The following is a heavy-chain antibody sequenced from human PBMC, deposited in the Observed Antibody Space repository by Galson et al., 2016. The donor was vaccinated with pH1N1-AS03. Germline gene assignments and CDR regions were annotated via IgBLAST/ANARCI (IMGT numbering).Heavy chain of an antibody. Sequence: SETLSLTCAVSGDSISTSNWWSWVRQPPGKGLEWIGKVSHAGRTNYSPSLKSRVTISLDKSKNKFSLQLTSVTAADTAVYYCARDVLPYSLGLDVWGQGTTVTVSS. CDR2: VSHAGRT. V-gene: IGHV4-4*02. CDR3: ARDVLPYSLGLDV. J-gene: IGHJ6*02. D-gene: IGHD5-18*01. CDR1: GDSISTSNW.